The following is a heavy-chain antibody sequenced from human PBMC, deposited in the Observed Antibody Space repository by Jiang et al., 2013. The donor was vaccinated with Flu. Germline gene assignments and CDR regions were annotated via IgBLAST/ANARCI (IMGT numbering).Heavy chain of an antibody. D-gene: IGHD6-25*01. J-gene: IGHJ5*02. CDR3: ARRGGYGPPNAHKDWLDP. CDR2: ISPGDSDI. V-gene: IGHV5-51*01. Sequence: PGRGLDLIGIISPGDSDIRYSPSFQGQVTISADKSVNTVYLQWSSLQASDSGLYYCARRGGYGPPNAHKDWLDPWGQGTLLTVSS.